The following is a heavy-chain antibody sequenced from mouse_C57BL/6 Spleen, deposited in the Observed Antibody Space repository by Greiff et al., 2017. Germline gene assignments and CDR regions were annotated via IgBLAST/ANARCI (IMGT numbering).Heavy chain of an antibody. CDR1: GYTFTDYY. CDR2: INPNNGGT. J-gene: IGHJ3*01. D-gene: IGHD2-3*01. V-gene: IGHV1-26*01. Sequence: EVQLQQSGPELVKPGASVKISCKASGYTFTDYYMNWVKQSHGKSLEWIGDINPNNGGTSYNQKFKGKATLTVDKSSSTAYMELRSLTSEDSAVYYCAGYYPFAYWGQGTLVTVSA. CDR3: AGYYPFAY.